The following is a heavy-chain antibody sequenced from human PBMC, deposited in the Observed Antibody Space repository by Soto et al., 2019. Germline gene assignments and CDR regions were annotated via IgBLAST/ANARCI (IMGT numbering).Heavy chain of an antibody. D-gene: IGHD3-9*01. V-gene: IGHV3-33*08. Sequence: QVQLVESGGGVVQPGGSLRLSCAASGFTFSYYGFHWVRQAPGRGLGWVAVMHTGGKENNYVDSVKGRFTVSRDDSRNMVYLEMSGLRAEDTAEYFCARDADTTGHYSHFDLWGRGALVAVS. CDR1: GFTFSYYG. CDR3: ARDADTTGHYSHFDL. CDR2: MHTGGKEN. J-gene: IGHJ4*02.